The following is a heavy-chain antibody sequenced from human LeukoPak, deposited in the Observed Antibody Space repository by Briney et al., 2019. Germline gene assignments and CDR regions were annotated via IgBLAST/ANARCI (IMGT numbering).Heavy chain of an antibody. CDR3: ANLNSGYLHY. D-gene: IGHD3-22*01. CDR2: IYYSGST. CDR1: GGSISSTSYY. J-gene: IGHJ4*02. Sequence: PSETLSLTCTVSGGSISSTSYYWGWIRQPPGKGLEWIGSIYYSGSTYYNPSLKSRVTISVDTSKNQFSLKLSSVNAADTAVYYCANLNSGYLHYWGQGTLVTVSS. V-gene: IGHV4-39*01.